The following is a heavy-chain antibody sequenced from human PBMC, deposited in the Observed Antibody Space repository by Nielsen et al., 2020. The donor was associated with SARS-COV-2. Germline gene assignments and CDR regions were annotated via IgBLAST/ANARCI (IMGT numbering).Heavy chain of an antibody. J-gene: IGHJ6*03. D-gene: IGHD1-1*01. CDR3: ARPITNNYYYYYMDV. CDR2: IHTGDGKT. Sequence: ASVKVSCKASGYFFSRYTIHWVRQAPGQRLEWMGRIHTGDGKTKYSQSFKGRVTMTRDTSASTAYMELRSLRSDDTAVYYCARPITNNYYYYYMDVWGKGTTVTVS. CDR1: GYFFSRYT. V-gene: IGHV1-3*04.